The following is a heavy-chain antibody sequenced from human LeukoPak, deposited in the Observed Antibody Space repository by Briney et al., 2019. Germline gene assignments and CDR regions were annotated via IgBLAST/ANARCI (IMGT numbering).Heavy chain of an antibody. D-gene: IGHD3-16*01. Sequence: GGSLRLSCAASGFTFSSYAMNWVRQAPGEGLEWVSAISGSGGSTYYADSVKGRFTISRDNSKSTLYLQMNSLRAEDTAVYYCAKDWGEYFDYVWGSFTSFDSWGQGTLVTVSS. CDR2: ISGSGGST. CDR1: GFTFSSYA. CDR3: AKDWGEYFDYVWGSFTSFDS. V-gene: IGHV3-23*01. J-gene: IGHJ4*02.